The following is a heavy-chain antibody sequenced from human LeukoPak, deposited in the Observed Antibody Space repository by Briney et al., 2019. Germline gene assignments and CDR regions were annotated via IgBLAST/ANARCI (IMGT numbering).Heavy chain of an antibody. J-gene: IGHJ4*02. V-gene: IGHV3-30*03. CDR2: ISYDGSNK. D-gene: IGHD1-1*01. CDR3: ATVAGTTEDY. CDR1: RFTFSSYG. Sequence: PGGSLRLSCAASRFTFSSYGMHWVRQAPGKGLEWVAVISYDGSNKYYADSVKGRFTISRDNSKNTLYLQMNSLRAEDTAVYYCATVAGTTEDYWGQGTLVTVSS.